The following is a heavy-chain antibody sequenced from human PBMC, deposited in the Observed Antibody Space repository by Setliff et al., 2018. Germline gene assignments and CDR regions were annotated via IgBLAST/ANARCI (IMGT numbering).Heavy chain of an antibody. CDR2: INANSGGT. CDR3: ARDRVWGTLDAFDI. CDR1: GCTFTLYY. Sequence: GASVKVSCKASGCTFTLYYLHWVRQAPGQGLEWMGRINANSGGTNYAQKFQGRVTMTRDTSISTAYMDLSRLRSDDTAVYYCARDRVWGTLDAFDIWGQGTMVTVSS. V-gene: IGHV1-2*06. D-gene: IGHD3-16*01. J-gene: IGHJ3*02.